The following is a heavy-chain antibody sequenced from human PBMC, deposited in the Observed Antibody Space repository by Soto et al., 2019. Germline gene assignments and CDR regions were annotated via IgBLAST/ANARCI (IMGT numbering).Heavy chain of an antibody. CDR1: GDSISNGDYY. CDR2: IYYTGST. Sequence: QVQLQESGPGLVKPSQTLSLTCTVSGDSISNGDYYWTWIRQPPGKGLEWIGYIYYTGSTYYNPSLKSRVXXSXDTXKNQFSLKLSSVTAADTAVYYCARSIYYDSSVLGYWGQGTLVTVSS. D-gene: IGHD3-22*01. CDR3: ARSIYYDSSVLGY. J-gene: IGHJ4*02. V-gene: IGHV4-30-4*01.